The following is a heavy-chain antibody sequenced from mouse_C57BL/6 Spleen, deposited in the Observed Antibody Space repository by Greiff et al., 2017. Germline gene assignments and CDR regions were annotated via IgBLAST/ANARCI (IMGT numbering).Heavy chain of an antibody. CDR3: AREPSLLGYAMDY. J-gene: IGHJ4*01. CDR2: MSGGGGNT. V-gene: IGHV5-9*01. D-gene: IGHD2-1*01. CDR1: GFTFSSYT. Sequence: EVQLVESGGGLVKPGGSLKLSCAASGFTFSSYTMSWVRQTPEKRLEWVATMSGGGGNTYYPDSVKGRFTISRDNAKNTLYLQMSRLRSEDTALYYCAREPSLLGYAMDYWGQGTSVTVSS.